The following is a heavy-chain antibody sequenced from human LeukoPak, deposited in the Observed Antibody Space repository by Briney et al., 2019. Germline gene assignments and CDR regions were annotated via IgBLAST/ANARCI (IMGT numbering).Heavy chain of an antibody. D-gene: IGHD4-23*01. J-gene: IGHJ4*02. CDR2: ISGSGGST. CDR1: GFTFSSYG. V-gene: IGHV3-23*01. Sequence: GGTLRLSCAASGFTFSSYGMSWVRQAPGKGLEWVSAISGSGGSTYYADPVKGRFTISRDNSKNTLYLQMNSLRVDDTAVYYCAKSLDYGGNRARLDFWGQGTLVTVSS. CDR3: AKSLDYGGNRARLDF.